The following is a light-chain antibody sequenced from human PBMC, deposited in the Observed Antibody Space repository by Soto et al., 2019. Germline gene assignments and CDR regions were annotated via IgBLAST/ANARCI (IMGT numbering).Light chain of an antibody. J-gene: IGLJ2*01. Sequence: QSVLTQPASVSGSPGQSITIFCTGTSRDVGAYKFVSWYRHHPGRAPQVMIYEASNRPSGVSSRFSGSKSGNTASLTISGLQPEDEGDYYCSSYSSTSSPGVFGGGTKLTVL. CDR2: EAS. CDR3: SSYSSTSSPGV. CDR1: SRDVGAYKF. V-gene: IGLV2-14*01.